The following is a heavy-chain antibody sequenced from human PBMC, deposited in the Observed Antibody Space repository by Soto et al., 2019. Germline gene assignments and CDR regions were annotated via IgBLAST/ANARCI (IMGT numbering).Heavy chain of an antibody. V-gene: IGHV3-30-3*01. CDR2: ISYDGSNK. D-gene: IGHD5-18*01. CDR3: ARGGYSYGSRNYYFDY. Sequence: QVQLVESGGGVVQPGRSLRLSCAASGFTFSSYAMHWVRQAPGKGLEWGAVISYDGSNKYYADSVKGRFTISRDNSKNTLYLQMNSLRAEDTAVYYCARGGYSYGSRNYYFDYWGQGTLVTVSS. J-gene: IGHJ4*02. CDR1: GFTFSSYA.